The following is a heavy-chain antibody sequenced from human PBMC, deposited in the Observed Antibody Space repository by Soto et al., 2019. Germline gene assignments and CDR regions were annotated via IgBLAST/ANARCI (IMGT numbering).Heavy chain of an antibody. D-gene: IGHD6-19*01. CDR1: GGSFSGYY. CDR2: INHSGST. Sequence: SETLSLTCAVYGGSFSGYYWSWIRQPPGKGLEWIGEINHSGSTNYNPSLKSRVTISVDTSKNQFSLKLSSVTAADTAVYYCASLFRVDSSGWYEYYYYYGMDVWGQGTTVTVSS. J-gene: IGHJ6*02. CDR3: ASLFRVDSSGWYEYYYYYGMDV. V-gene: IGHV4-34*01.